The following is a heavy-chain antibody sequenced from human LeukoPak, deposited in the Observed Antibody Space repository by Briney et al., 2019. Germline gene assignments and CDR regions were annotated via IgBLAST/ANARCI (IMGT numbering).Heavy chain of an antibody. CDR3: ARGGYYGSGNDFRFDP. CDR1: GGSISSYY. V-gene: IGHV4-59*01. D-gene: IGHD3-10*01. Sequence: SETLSLTCTVSGGSISSYYWSWIRQPPGKGLEWIGYIYYSGSTNYKPSLKSRVTISGDTSKNQFSLKLSSVTAADTAVYYCARGGYYGSGNDFRFDPWGQGTLVTVSS. CDR2: IYYSGST. J-gene: IGHJ5*02.